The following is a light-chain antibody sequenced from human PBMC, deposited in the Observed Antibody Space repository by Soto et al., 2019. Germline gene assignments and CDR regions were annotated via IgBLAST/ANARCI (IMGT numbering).Light chain of an antibody. CDR2: DVS. V-gene: IGLV2-11*01. Sequence: QSSLTQPRSVSGSPGQSVTISCTGNSSDFGGYNYVSWYQHHPGKAPKLMIYDVSERPSGVPDRCSGSKSGNTASLTIAGLQAEDEADYYCCSYAGTFYVFGTGTNVTVL. CDR3: CSYAGTFYV. CDR1: SSDFGGYNY. J-gene: IGLJ1*01.